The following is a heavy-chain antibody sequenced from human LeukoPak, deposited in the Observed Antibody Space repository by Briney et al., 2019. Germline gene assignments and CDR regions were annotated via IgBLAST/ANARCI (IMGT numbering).Heavy chain of an antibody. D-gene: IGHD3-9*01. CDR1: GFTFSSYS. Sequence: PGGSLRLSCAASGFTFSSYSMNWVRQAPGKGLEWVSYISSSSSTIYYADSVKGRFTISRDNAKNSLYLQMNSLRAEDTAVYYCARDGILRYFDWLNWFDPWGQGTLVTVSS. J-gene: IGHJ5*02. CDR2: ISSSSSTI. V-gene: IGHV3-48*04. CDR3: ARDGILRYFDWLNWFDP.